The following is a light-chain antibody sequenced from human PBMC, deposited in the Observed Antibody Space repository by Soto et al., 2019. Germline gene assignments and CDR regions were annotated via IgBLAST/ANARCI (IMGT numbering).Light chain of an antibody. CDR2: EVN. V-gene: IGLV2-14*01. CDR1: SSDVGDYNY. J-gene: IGLJ1*01. Sequence: QSALTQPASVSGSPGQSITISCTGTSSDVGDYNYVSWYQQHPGKAPKLMIYEVNYRPSGVSNRFSGSKSGNTASLTISGLQAEDEADYYCSSYTSSSTYVFGTGTQLTVL. CDR3: SSYTSSSTYV.